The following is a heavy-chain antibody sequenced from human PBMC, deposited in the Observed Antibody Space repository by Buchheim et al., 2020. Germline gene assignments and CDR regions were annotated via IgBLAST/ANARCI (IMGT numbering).Heavy chain of an antibody. CDR2: ISSGSSYI. CDR1: GFTFSDYR. V-gene: IGHV3-21*01. CDR3: ARDGTMVGATTLDY. J-gene: IGHJ4*02. D-gene: IGHD1-26*01. Sequence: EVQLVESGGGLVKPGGSLRLSCAASGFTFSDYRMDWVRQAPGKGLEWVSSISSGSSYIFYTDSVKGRFTISRDNAKKSLYLQMNGLRAEDTAVYYCARDGTMVGATTLDYWGQGTL.